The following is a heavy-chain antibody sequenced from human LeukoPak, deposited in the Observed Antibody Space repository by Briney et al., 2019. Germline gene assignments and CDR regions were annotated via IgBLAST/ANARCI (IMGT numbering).Heavy chain of an antibody. J-gene: IGHJ5*02. CDR1: GGSIRSYY. V-gene: IGHV4-59*12. CDR3: ARALRITIFGVVRNWSDP. Sequence: PSETLSLTCTVSGGSIRSYYWSWIRQPPGKGLGWIGYIYYSGSTNYNPSLKSRVTISVDTSKNQFSLKLSSVTAADTAMYYCARALRITIFGVVRNWSDPWGQGALVTVSS. D-gene: IGHD3-3*01. CDR2: IYYSGST.